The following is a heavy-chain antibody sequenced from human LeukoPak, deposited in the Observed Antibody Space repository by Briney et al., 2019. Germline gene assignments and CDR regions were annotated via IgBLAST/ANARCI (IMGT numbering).Heavy chain of an antibody. J-gene: IGHJ4*02. CDR2: INHSGST. CDR3: ARVIAEQLGGLDY. V-gene: IGHV4-34*01. CDR1: GFTFSSYW. D-gene: IGHD6-6*01. Sequence: GSLRLSCVDSGFTFSSYWMSWIRQPPGKGLEWIGEINHSGSTNYNPSLKSRVTISVDTSNNQFSLNLSSVTAADTAVYYCARVIAEQLGGLDYWGQGTLVTVSS.